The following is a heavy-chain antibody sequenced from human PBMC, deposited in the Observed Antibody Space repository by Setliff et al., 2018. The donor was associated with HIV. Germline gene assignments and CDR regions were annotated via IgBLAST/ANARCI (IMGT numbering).Heavy chain of an antibody. Sequence: SETLSLTCTVSGGSISSHYWSWIRQPPGKGLECIGYIYNSRSTNYHPSLKSRLTISVDTSKNQFSLKLSSVTAADTAVYYCARGVAAAGLWGQGTLVTVSS. V-gene: IGHV4-59*11. CDR2: IYNSRST. CDR1: GGSISSHY. J-gene: IGHJ4*02. CDR3: ARGVAAAGL. D-gene: IGHD6-13*01.